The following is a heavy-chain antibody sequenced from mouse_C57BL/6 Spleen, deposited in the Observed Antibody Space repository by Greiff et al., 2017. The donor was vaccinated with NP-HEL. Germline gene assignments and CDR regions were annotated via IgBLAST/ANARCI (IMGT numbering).Heavy chain of an antibody. J-gene: IGHJ4*01. CDR1: GYSFTSGNY. D-gene: IGHD1-1*01. V-gene: IGHV3-6*01. CDR3: AGSSTFWSMDD. CDR2: IRYDGST. Sequence: VQLKESGPGLVKPSPSLSLTCSVTGYSFTSGNYWNWIRQFPGNKLEWMGYIRYDGSTNYNPSFKNRITFTRDQSNNHYFLKLSSVTTEDTATYYCAGSSTFWSMDDWGQGTTVTVSS.